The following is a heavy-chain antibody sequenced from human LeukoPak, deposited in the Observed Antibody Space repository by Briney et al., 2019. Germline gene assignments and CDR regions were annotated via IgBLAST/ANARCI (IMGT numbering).Heavy chain of an antibody. CDR2: IYNSGST. V-gene: IGHV4-59*12. D-gene: IGHD3-22*01. CDR3: ASQKGDYYDSPYFDY. CDR1: GDSFSYFY. Sequence: PSETLSLTCTVSGDSFSYFYWSWIRQPPGKGLEWIGYIYNSGSTNYNPSLKSRVTISVDTSKNQFSLKLSSVTAADTAVYYCASQKGDYYDSPYFDYWGQGTLVTVSS. J-gene: IGHJ4*02.